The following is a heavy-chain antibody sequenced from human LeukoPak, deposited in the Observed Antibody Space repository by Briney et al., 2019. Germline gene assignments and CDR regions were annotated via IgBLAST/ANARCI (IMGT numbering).Heavy chain of an antibody. D-gene: IGHD3-16*01. CDR3: ARDQDDSVGAMNY. Sequence: ASVKVSCVASGYTFTGYGICWVRPAPGQGLEWMGWISAYNGNTNYAQKLQGRVTMTTDTSTSTSYMELRSLSSDDTAVYYCARDQDDSVGAMNYWGQGSMVTVSS. J-gene: IGHJ4*02. CDR2: ISAYNGNT. CDR1: GYTFTGYG. V-gene: IGHV1-18*01.